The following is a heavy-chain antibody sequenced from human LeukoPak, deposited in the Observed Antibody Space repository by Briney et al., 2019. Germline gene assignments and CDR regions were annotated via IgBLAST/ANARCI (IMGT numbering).Heavy chain of an antibody. V-gene: IGHV3-7*01. CDR2: IKQEGSEK. CDR3: ARSGWWMATNFDY. D-gene: IGHD5-24*01. J-gene: IGHJ4*02. Sequence: GGSLRLSCAASGFTFSSYWMSWVRQAPGKGLEWVANIKQEGSEKYYVDSVKGRFTISRDNAKNSLYLQMNSLRAEDTAVYYCARSGWWMATNFDYWGQGTLVTVSS. CDR1: GFTFSSYW.